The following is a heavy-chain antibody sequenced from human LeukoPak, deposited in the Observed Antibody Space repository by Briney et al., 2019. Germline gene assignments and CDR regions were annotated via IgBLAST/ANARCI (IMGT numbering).Heavy chain of an antibody. CDR3: ARNPTSSEYGMDV. D-gene: IGHD2-2*01. CDR2: INHSGST. J-gene: IGHJ6*02. CDR1: GGSFSGYY. Sequence: SETLSLTCAVYGGSFSGYYWNWIRQPPGKGLEWIGEINHSGSTNYNPSLKSRVTISVDTSKNQFSLKLSSVTAADTAVYYCARNPTSSEYGMDVWGQGTTVTVSS. V-gene: IGHV4-34*01.